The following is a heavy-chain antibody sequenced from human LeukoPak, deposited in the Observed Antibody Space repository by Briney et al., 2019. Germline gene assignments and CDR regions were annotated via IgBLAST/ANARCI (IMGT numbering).Heavy chain of an antibody. Sequence: PGGSLRLSCAASGFTFTSYTMNWVRQAPRKALEWVSDISSSGSYIDYADSVKGRFTISRDNAKNSLFLQMNSLRAEDTAVYYCARSLIADGAFDIWGQGTMVTVSS. D-gene: IGHD2-21*01. CDR3: ARSLIADGAFDI. J-gene: IGHJ3*02. CDR2: ISSSGSYI. V-gene: IGHV3-21*01. CDR1: GFTFTSYT.